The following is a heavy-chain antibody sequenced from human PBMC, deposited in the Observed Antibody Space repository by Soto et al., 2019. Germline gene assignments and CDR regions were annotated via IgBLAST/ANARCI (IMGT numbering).Heavy chain of an antibody. CDR1: GDFISGGSY. V-gene: IGHV4-31*03. D-gene: IGHD6-13*01. Sequence: SETLSLTCTVSGDFISGGSYWNWIRQQPGXGLEWIGYIYHTGTTQYNPSLQSRLTISVDTSKNQFFLNLNSVTAADTAVYYCVRGKFSTSWYRLDTLDSWGQGTLVTVSS. CDR2: IYHTGTT. J-gene: IGHJ4*02. CDR3: VRGKFSTSWYRLDTLDS.